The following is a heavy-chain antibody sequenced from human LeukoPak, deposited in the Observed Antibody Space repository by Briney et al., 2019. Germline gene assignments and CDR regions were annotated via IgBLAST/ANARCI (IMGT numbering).Heavy chain of an antibody. CDR1: GGSISSGGYY. CDR2: IYYSGGT. J-gene: IGHJ6*02. Sequence: SETLSLTCTVSGGSISSGGYYWSWIRRHPGKGLEWIGYIYYSGGTYYNPSLKSRVTISVDTSKNQFSLKLSSVTAADTAVYYCARDPWGYCSGGSCRRTYGMDVWGQGTTVTVSS. CDR3: ARDPWGYCSGGSCRRTYGMDV. D-gene: IGHD2-15*01. V-gene: IGHV4-31*03.